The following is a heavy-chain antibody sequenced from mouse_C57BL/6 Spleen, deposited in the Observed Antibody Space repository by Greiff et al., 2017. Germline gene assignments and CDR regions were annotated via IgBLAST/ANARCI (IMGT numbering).Heavy chain of an antibody. D-gene: IGHD2-5*01. J-gene: IGHJ4*01. CDR1: GFTFSSYT. CDR2: ISGGGGNT. V-gene: IGHV5-9*01. CDR3: ARQYSNYDAMDY. Sequence: EVKLVESGGGLVKPGGSLKLSCAASGFTFSSYTMSWVRQTPEKRLEWVATISGGGGNTYYPDSVKGRFTISRDNAKNTLYLQMSSLRSEDTALYYCARQYSNYDAMDYWGQGTSVTVSS.